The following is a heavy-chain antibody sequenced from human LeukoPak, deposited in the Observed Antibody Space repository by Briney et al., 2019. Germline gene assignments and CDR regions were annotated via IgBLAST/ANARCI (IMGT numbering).Heavy chain of an antibody. V-gene: IGHV3-48*03. D-gene: IGHD3-22*01. J-gene: IGHJ4*02. CDR2: ISSGSTI. CDR3: ARSVVIRLIDY. CDR1: GFTFSTYK. Sequence: GGSLRLSCAASGFTFSTYKMNWVRQTPGKGLEWVSYISSGSTIYYADSVKGRFTISRDNAKNSLYLQMNSLRAEDTAVYYCARSVVIRLIDYWGQGTLVTVSS.